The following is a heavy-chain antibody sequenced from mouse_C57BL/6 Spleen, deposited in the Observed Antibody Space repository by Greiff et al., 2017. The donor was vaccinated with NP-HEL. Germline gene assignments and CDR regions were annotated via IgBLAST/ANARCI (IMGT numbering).Heavy chain of an antibody. V-gene: IGHV5-9-1*02. CDR1: GFTFSSYA. CDR3: TRERGSNDVFAY. D-gene: IGHD2-12*01. Sequence: DVMLVESGEGLVKPGGSLKLSCAASGFTFSSYAMSWVRQTPEKRLEWVAYISSGGDYIYYADTVKGRFTISRDNARNTLYLQMSSVKSEDTAMYYCTRERGSNDVFAYWGQGTLVTVSA. J-gene: IGHJ3*01. CDR2: ISSGGDYI.